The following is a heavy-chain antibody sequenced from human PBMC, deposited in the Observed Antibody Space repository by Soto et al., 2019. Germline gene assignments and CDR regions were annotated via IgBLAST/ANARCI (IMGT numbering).Heavy chain of an antibody. V-gene: IGHV3-33*01. CDR2: IWYDGSNK. D-gene: IGHD6-13*01. J-gene: IGHJ6*03. CDR3: AREGYSSSWYAGGDYYYYYMDV. CDR1: GFTFSSYG. Sequence: QVQLVESGGGVVQPGRSLRLSCAASGFTFSSYGMHWVRQAPGKGLEWVAVIWYDGSNKYYADSVKGRFTISRDNSKNTLYLQRNSLRAEDTAVYYCAREGYSSSWYAGGDYYYYYMDVWGKGTTVTVSS.